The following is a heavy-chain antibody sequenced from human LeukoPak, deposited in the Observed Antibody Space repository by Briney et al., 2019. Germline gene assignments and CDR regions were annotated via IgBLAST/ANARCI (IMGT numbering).Heavy chain of an antibody. D-gene: IGHD6-13*01. Sequence: PSETLSLTCTVSGGSISSSSYYWGWIRQPPGKGLEWIGSIYYSGSTYHNPSLKSRVTISVDTSKNQFSLKLSSVTAADTAVYYCARLIISWSYYFDYWGQGTLVTVSS. CDR1: GGSISSSSYY. CDR2: IYYSGST. J-gene: IGHJ4*02. CDR3: ARLIISWSYYFDY. V-gene: IGHV4-39*01.